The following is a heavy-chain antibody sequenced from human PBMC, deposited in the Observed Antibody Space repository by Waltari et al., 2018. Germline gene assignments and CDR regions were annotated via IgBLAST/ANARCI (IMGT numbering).Heavy chain of an antibody. J-gene: IGHJ3*02. CDR3: ARLPLSSPSAFDI. Sequence: QLQLQESGPGLVKPSGTLSLTCTVSGGSISSISYYLGWIRQPTGKGLEWIGSIYYSGSTYYNPSLKRRVTISVDTSKNQFSLQLSSVTAADTAVYYCARLPLSSPSAFDIWGQGTMVTVSS. CDR1: GGSISSISYY. V-gene: IGHV4-39*07. CDR2: IYYSGST. D-gene: IGHD6-19*01.